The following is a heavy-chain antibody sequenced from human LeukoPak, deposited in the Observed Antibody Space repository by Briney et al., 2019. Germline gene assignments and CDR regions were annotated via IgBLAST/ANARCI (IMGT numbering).Heavy chain of an antibody. CDR1: GFTFSSYS. CDR2: ISSSSSTI. V-gene: IGHV3-48*04. J-gene: IGHJ5*02. D-gene: IGHD1-26*01. CDR3: ARDELGYIVGPTT. Sequence: GGSLRLSCAASGFTFSSYSMNWVCQAPGKGLEWVSYISSSSSTIYYADSVKGRFTISRDNAKNTLYLQMNSLRAEDTAVYYCARDELGYIVGPTTWGQGTLVTVSS.